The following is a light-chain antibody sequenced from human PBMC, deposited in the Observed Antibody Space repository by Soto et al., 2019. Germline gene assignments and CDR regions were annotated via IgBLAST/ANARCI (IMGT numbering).Light chain of an antibody. CDR3: QQYGSSPWT. Sequence: EFVLTQSPGTLSLSPGERATLSCRASQTVRNNYLAWYQQKPGQAPRLLIYDASSRATGIPDRFSGSGSGTEFTLTISSLQSEDFAVYYCQQYGSSPWTFGQGTKVDI. CDR1: QTVRNNY. CDR2: DAS. J-gene: IGKJ1*01. V-gene: IGKV3-20*01.